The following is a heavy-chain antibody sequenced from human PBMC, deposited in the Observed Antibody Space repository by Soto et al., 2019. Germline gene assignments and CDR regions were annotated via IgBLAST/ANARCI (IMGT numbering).Heavy chain of an antibody. CDR2: ISGSGSST. Sequence: PGGSLRLSCAASGFTFPTSAMTWVRQAPGKGPEWVSAISGSGSSTYYADSVKGRFAISRDNSKNTLYLQMDSLRAGDTAVYYCAKSTGCSGGICYWGQGTQVTVSS. CDR3: AKSTGCSGGICY. CDR1: GFTFPTSA. J-gene: IGHJ4*02. V-gene: IGHV3-23*05. D-gene: IGHD2-15*01.